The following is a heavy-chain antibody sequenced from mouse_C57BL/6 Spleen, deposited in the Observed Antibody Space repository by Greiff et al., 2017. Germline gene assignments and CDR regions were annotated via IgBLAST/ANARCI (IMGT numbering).Heavy chain of an antibody. V-gene: IGHV1-61*01. J-gene: IGHJ3*01. D-gene: IGHD2-3*01. Sequence: QVQLQQPGAELVRPGSSVTLSCKASGYTFTSYWMDWVKQRPGQGLEWIGNIYPSDSDTPYNQKFKDKATLTVDKSSRTAYMQLGNLTSEDSAVYYSARYDGYCGFADWGQGTPVTVSA. CDR2: IYPSDSDT. CDR3: ARYDGYCGFAD. CDR1: GYTFTSYW.